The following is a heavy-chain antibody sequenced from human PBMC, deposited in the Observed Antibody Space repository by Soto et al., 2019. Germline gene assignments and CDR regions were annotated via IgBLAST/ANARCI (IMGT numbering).Heavy chain of an antibody. CDR3: ATYYDILTGYTFDY. CDR2: IYHSGST. D-gene: IGHD3-9*01. Sequence: QVQLQESGPGLVKPSGTLSLTCAVSSGSISNNKWWSWVRQPPGKGLEWLGEIYHSGSTNYNPSLKSRVTISVDKSKNQFSLKLSSVTAAATAVYYCATYYDILTGYTFDYWGRGTLVTVSS. CDR1: SGSISNNKW. V-gene: IGHV4-4*02. J-gene: IGHJ4*02.